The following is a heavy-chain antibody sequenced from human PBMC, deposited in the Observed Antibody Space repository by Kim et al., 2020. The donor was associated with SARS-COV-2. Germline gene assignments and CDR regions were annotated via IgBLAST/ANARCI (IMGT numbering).Heavy chain of an antibody. J-gene: IGHJ4*02. CDR3: ASFPGYYYDSSGYYYRVEDY. CDR1: GGSISSSSYY. D-gene: IGHD3-22*01. V-gene: IGHV4-39*07. CDR2: IYYSGST. Sequence: SETLSLTCTVSGGSISSSSYYWGWIRQPPGKGLEWIGSIYYSGSTYYNPSLKSRVTISVDTSKNQFSLKLSSVTAAGTAVYYCASFPGYYYDSSGYYYRVEDYWGQGTLVTVSS.